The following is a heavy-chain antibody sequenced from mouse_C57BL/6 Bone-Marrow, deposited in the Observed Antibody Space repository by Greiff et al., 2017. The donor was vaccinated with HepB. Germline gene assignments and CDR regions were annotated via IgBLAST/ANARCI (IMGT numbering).Heavy chain of an antibody. CDR2: ISSGGSYT. V-gene: IGHV5-6*01. CDR1: GFTFSSYG. Sequence: VQLKESGGDLVKPGGSLKLSCAASGFTFSSYGMSWVRQTPDKRLEWVATISSGGSYTYYPDSVKGRFTISRDNAKNTLYLQMSSLKSEDTAMYYCARHEYGEADMDCWGEGTSVTVSS. J-gene: IGHJ4*01. CDR3: ARHEYGEADMDC. D-gene: IGHD1-1*01.